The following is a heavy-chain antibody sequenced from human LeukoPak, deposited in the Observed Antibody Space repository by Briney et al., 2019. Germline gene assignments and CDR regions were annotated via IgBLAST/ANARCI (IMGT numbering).Heavy chain of an antibody. CDR3: VRGKQDFDY. V-gene: IGHV3-74*01. Sequence: GGSLRLSCAASGFTFSSYAMSWVRQAPGKGLVWVSHINGDGSRTTYADSVKGRFTISRDNAKSTLYLQMNSLRAEDTAVYYCVRGKQDFDYWGQGTLVTVSS. CDR2: INGDGSRT. CDR1: GFTFSSYA. J-gene: IGHJ4*02. D-gene: IGHD6-13*01.